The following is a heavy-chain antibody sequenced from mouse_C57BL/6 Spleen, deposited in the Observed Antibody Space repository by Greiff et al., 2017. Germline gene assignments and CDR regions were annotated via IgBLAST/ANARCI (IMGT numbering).Heavy chain of an antibody. J-gene: IGHJ3*01. V-gene: IGHV1-50*01. Sequence: QVQLQQPGAELVKPGASVKLSCKASGYTFTSYWMQWVKQRPGQGLEWIGEVDPSDSYTNYNQKFKGKATLTVDTSSSKSYMQLSSLTSEDSAVYYCARYYYYGSGASWFAYWGQGTLVTVSA. CDR2: VDPSDSYT. CDR3: ARYYYYGSGASWFAY. D-gene: IGHD1-1*01. CDR1: GYTFTSYW.